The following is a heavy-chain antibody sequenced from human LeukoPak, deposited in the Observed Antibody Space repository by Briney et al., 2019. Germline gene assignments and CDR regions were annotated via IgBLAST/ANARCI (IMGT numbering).Heavy chain of an antibody. J-gene: IGHJ4*02. CDR1: GFTFSNYG. V-gene: IGHV3-23*01. D-gene: IGHD5-18*01. CDR3: AKDRSQRGYSYGSLDY. CDR2: ISGSGGST. Sequence: GGSLRLSCTTSGFTFSNYGMSWVRQAPGKGLEWVSAISGSGGSTYYADSVKGRFTISRDNSKNTLYLQMNSLRAEDAAVYYCAKDRSQRGYSYGSLDYWGQGTLVTVSS.